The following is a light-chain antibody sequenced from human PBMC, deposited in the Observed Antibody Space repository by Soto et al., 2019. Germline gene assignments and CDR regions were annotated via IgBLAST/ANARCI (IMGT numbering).Light chain of an antibody. Sequence: QPVLTQPPSASGTPGQRVTISCSGSNSNIGSNTVNWYQQLPGTAPKLLIYYDNLRPSGVPDRISGSESGTSASLAISGLQSDDEADYYCAAWDDSLNGRVFGTGTKLTVL. V-gene: IGLV1-44*01. J-gene: IGLJ1*01. CDR3: AAWDDSLNGRV. CDR2: YDN. CDR1: NSNIGSNT.